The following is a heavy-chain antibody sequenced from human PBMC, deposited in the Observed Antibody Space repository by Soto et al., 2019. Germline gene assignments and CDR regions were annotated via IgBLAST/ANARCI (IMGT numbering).Heavy chain of an antibody. CDR3: ALWWGTDGDCALFDY. CDR2: INSDGSTT. D-gene: IGHD2-21*02. CDR1: GFTFSSYW. Sequence: EVQLVESGGGLVQPGGSLRLSCAASGFTFSSYWMHWVRQAPGRGLVWVSRINSDGSTTEYADSVKGRFTVSRDNAKNTLYLQMNSLRVEDTAVYYCALWWGTDGDCALFDYWGQGTLVTVSS. J-gene: IGHJ4*02. V-gene: IGHV3-74*01.